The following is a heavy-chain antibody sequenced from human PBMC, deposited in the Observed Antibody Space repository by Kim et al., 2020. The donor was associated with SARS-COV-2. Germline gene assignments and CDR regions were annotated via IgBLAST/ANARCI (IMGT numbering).Heavy chain of an antibody. D-gene: IGHD2-2*01. Sequence: SETLSLTCTVSGGSISSSSYYWGWLRQPPGKGLEWIGSIYYSGSTYYNPSLKSRVTISVDTSKNQFSLKLSSVTAADTAVYYCARDIRGALRGIVVVPAATFDPWGQGTLVTVSS. J-gene: IGHJ5*02. CDR3: ARDIRGALRGIVVVPAATFDP. V-gene: IGHV4-39*01. CDR1: GGSISSSSYY. CDR2: IYYSGST.